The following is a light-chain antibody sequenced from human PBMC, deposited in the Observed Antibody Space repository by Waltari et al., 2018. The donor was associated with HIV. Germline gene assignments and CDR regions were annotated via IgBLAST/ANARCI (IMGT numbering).Light chain of an antibody. CDR3: CSYAGTYTWV. V-gene: IGLV2-11*01. Sequence: SALTQPRSVSGSPGQSVPISCPGTSIDVRGYSYVSWYQLHPGKAPKLMIYDVTKRPSGVPARFSGSKSGNTASLTISGLQAEDEAEYYCCSYAGTYTWVFGGGTKLTVL. CDR2: DVT. J-gene: IGLJ3*02. CDR1: SIDVRGYSY.